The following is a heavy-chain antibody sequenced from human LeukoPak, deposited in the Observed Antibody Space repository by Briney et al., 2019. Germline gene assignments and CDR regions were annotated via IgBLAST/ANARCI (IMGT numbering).Heavy chain of an antibody. CDR2: IYYTGST. Sequence: SETLSLTCAVYGGSFSGYYWSWIRRHPGKGLEWIGYIYYTGSTYYNPSLESRVSISADTSKKQFSLKLSSVTAADTAVYFCARDCSSADCYTGAFEIWGQGTMVTVSS. CDR3: ARDCSSADCYTGAFEI. J-gene: IGHJ3*02. CDR1: GGSFSGYY. V-gene: IGHV4-31*11. D-gene: IGHD2-2*02.